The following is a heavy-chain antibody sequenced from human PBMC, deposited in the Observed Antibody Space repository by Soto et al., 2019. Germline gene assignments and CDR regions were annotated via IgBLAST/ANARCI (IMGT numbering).Heavy chain of an antibody. CDR1: GGSFSGYY. Sequence: QVQLQQWGAGLLKPSETLSPPCAVYGGSFSGYYWTWIRQPPGTGLEWIGEINHSGSTNNNPSLKSRVTISVDTSKNQFSLKLTSVTAADTAVYYCARDKITGLFDYWGQGTLVTVSS. CDR3: ARDKITGLFDY. D-gene: IGHD2-8*02. CDR2: INHSGST. J-gene: IGHJ4*02. V-gene: IGHV4-34*01.